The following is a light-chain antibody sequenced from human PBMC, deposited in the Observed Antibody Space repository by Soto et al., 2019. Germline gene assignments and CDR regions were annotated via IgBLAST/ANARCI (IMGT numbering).Light chain of an antibody. CDR2: DNS. CDR1: SSNIETNP. CDR3: AAWDSSLGLFL. Sequence: QSVLTQPPSVSAAPGQTVTVSCSGGSSNIETNPVSWYQQLPGAAPKLVIFDNSNRPSATPDRFSGSKSGTSATLGIAGLQTGDEADYYCAAWDSSLGLFLFGGGTKRTV. J-gene: IGLJ3*02. V-gene: IGLV1-51*01.